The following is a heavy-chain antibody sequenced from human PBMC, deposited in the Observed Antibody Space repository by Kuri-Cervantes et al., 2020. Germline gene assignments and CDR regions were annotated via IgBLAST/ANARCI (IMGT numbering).Heavy chain of an antibody. D-gene: IGHD6-19*01. CDR1: GYSISSGYY. CDR3: ARVRPPTIPVAGGLFDY. CDR2: FHHSGST. Sequence: SETLSLTCTVSGYSISSGYYWGWIRQPPGKGLEWIGNFHHSGSTYYNPSLKSRVTISVGTSKNQFSLKLTSVTAADTAVYYCARVRPPTIPVAGGLFDYWGQGTLVTVSS. J-gene: IGHJ4*02. V-gene: IGHV4-38-2*02.